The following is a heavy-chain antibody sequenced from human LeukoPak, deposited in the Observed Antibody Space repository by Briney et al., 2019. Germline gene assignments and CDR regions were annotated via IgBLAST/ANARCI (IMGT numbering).Heavy chain of an antibody. Sequence: PGGSLRLSCAASGFTFSSYAMSWVRQAPGKGLEWVSGISGSGGSTYYADSVKGRFTISRDNSKNTLYLQMNSLRAGDTAVYYCAKDLSGDWLPSDYWGQGTLVTVSS. V-gene: IGHV3-23*01. D-gene: IGHD3-9*01. CDR3: AKDLSGDWLPSDY. CDR1: GFTFSSYA. CDR2: ISGSGGST. J-gene: IGHJ4*02.